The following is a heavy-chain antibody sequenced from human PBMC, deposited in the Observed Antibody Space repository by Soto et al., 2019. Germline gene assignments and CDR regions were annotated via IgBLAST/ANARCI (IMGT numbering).Heavy chain of an antibody. CDR3: ARDLGSRDGPDY. Sequence: EGQLVESGGGLVKPGGSLRLSCAASGFTFSSYSMNWVRQAPGKGLEWVSSISSNKKYIYYADSVKGRFTISRDNAENSLYLHMNSLRAAATAVYYCARDLGSRDGPDYGGQGTLVIVSS. D-gene: IGHD3-10*01. CDR1: GFTFSSYS. J-gene: IGHJ4*02. CDR2: ISSNKKYI. V-gene: IGHV3-21*01.